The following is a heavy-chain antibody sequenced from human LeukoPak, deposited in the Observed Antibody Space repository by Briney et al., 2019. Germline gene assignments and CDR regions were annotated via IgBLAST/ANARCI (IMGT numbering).Heavy chain of an antibody. V-gene: IGHV3-21*01. CDR2: ISSSNSDI. D-gene: IGHD6-19*01. J-gene: IGHJ4*02. CDR1: GFTFSSYE. Sequence: GGSLRLSCAASGFTFSSYEMKWVRQAPGKGLEWVSSISSSNSDIYYADSVKGRFTISRDNAKNSLYLQMNSLRAEDTAVYYCARDSIGWYGHYWGQGTLVTVSS. CDR3: ARDSIGWYGHY.